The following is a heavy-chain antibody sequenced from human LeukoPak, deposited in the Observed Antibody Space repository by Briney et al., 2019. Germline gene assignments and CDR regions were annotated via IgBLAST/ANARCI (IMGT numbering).Heavy chain of an antibody. D-gene: IGHD3-22*01. J-gene: IGHJ4*02. CDR2: INPNSGGT. CDR3: ARPLGDYYDSSEPFDY. CDR1: GYTFTGYY. V-gene: IGHV1-2*02. Sequence: GASVKVSCKASGYTFTGYYMHWVRQAPGQGLEWMGWINPNSGGTNYAQKFQGRVTMTRDTSISTAYMELSRLRSDDTAVYYCARPLGDYYDSSEPFDYWGQGTLVTVSS.